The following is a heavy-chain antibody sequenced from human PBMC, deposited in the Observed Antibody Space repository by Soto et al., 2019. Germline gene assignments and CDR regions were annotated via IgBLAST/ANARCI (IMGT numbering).Heavy chain of an antibody. Sequence: EVQLVESGGGLVQPGGALRLSCAASGFTFSNYWMHWVRQAPGKGLMWVSRINPDGSRTTYADSVKGRFAISRDNAKNTVFLLINSLRAEDTAVYYCVRVKLGSYDWFDPWGQGTLVTVSS. CDR3: VRVKLGSYDWFDP. CDR1: GFTFSNYW. V-gene: IGHV3-74*01. CDR2: INPDGSRT. J-gene: IGHJ5*02. D-gene: IGHD3-16*01.